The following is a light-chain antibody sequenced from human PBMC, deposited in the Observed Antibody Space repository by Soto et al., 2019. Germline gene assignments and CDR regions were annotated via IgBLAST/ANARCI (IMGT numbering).Light chain of an antibody. J-gene: IGLJ1*01. CDR1: RGDIGGYNY. CDR2: DVY. V-gene: IGLV2-14*03. Sequence: QSVLTQPASVSASPGQSTTISCTGTRGDIGGYNYVSWYQQHPGKAPKLMIYDVYHRPSGVSNRFSASKSGNTASLTISGLQAEDEADYYCSSYTSSTTLVFGTGTKVTVL. CDR3: SSYTSSTTLV.